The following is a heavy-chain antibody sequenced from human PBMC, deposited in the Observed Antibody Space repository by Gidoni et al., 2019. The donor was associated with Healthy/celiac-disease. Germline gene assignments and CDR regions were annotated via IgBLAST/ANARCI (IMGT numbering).Heavy chain of an antibody. Sequence: EVQLVEPGGGLVQPGGSLRLSCAASGFTFSSYWMSWVRQAPGKGLEWVANIKQDGSEKYYVDSVKGRFTISRDNAKNSLYLQMNSLRAEDTAVYYCARAPRYSSSSYFDYWGQGTLVTVSS. J-gene: IGHJ4*02. V-gene: IGHV3-7*01. CDR2: IKQDGSEK. D-gene: IGHD6-6*01. CDR1: GFTFSSYW. CDR3: ARAPRYSSSSYFDY.